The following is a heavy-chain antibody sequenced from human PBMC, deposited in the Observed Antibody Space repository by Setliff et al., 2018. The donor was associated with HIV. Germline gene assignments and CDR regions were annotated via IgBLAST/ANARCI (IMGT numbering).Heavy chain of an antibody. CDR1: GGSMSSYY. CDR3: ARRGRDGVLIVFATGFDP. D-gene: IGHD2-8*01. J-gene: IGHJ5*02. CDR2: IYYSGST. V-gene: IGHV4-59*08. Sequence: SETLSLTCTVSGGSMSSYYWSWIRQPPGKGLEWVGYIYYSGSTNYNPSLKSRVSISVDTSENQFSLKLNSVTAADTAVYYCARRGRDGVLIVFATGFDPWGQGTLVTV.